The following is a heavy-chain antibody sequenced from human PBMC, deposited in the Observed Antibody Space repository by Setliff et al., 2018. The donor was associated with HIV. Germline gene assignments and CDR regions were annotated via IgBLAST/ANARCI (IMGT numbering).Heavy chain of an antibody. J-gene: IGHJ2*01. CDR1: GYSFTSYW. Sequence: GESLTISCKGSGYSFTSYWIGWVRQIPGKGLEWMGIIYPGDSDTRYSPSFQGQVTISADKSISTAYLQWSSLKASDTAMYYCARHGIVVVPAAIPDYWYFDLWGRGTLVTVSS. D-gene: IGHD2-2*01. CDR3: ARHGIVVVPAAIPDYWYFDL. CDR2: IYPGDSDT. V-gene: IGHV5-51*01.